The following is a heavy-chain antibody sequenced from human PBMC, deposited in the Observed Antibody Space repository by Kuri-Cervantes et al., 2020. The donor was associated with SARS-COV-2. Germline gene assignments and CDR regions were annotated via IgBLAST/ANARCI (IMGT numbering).Heavy chain of an antibody. V-gene: IGHV3-30*03. J-gene: IGHJ4*02. Sequence: GGSLRLSCAASGFTFSSYGMHWVRQAPGKGLEWVAVISYDGSNKYYADSVEGRFTISRDNSKNTLYLQMNSLRAEDTAVYYCARDQNDFWSGYRLTFDYWGQGTLVTVSS. D-gene: IGHD3-3*01. CDR3: ARDQNDFWSGYRLTFDY. CDR2: ISYDGSNK. CDR1: GFTFSSYG.